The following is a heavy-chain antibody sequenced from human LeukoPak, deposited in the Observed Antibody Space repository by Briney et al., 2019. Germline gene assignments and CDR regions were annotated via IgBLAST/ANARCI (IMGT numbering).Heavy chain of an antibody. J-gene: IGHJ6*02. Sequence: SETLSLTCDVNGGSLSGSYWSWIRQSPEKGLEWIGEINHSGSTNYNPSLKSRVTISVDTSKNQFSLKLSSVTAADTAVYYCARGPKLGYCSGGSCFDDYYYYGMDVWGQGTTVTASS. V-gene: IGHV4-34*01. CDR1: GGSLSGSY. CDR3: ARGPKLGYCSGGSCFDDYYYYGMDV. D-gene: IGHD2-15*01. CDR2: INHSGST.